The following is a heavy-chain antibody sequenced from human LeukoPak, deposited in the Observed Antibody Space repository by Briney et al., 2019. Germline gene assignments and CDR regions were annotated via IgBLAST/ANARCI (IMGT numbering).Heavy chain of an antibody. V-gene: IGHV1-2*02. Sequence: ASVKVSCKASGYTFTSYGIGWVRQAPGQGLEWMGWINPNSGDTGYAQKFQGRVTMTRDTSVSTAYMELSSLKSDDTAVYYCARVPCLTSSCSPINWFDPWGQGALVAVSS. CDR3: ARVPCLTSSCSPINWFDP. D-gene: IGHD6-13*01. J-gene: IGHJ5*02. CDR2: INPNSGDT. CDR1: GYTFTSYG.